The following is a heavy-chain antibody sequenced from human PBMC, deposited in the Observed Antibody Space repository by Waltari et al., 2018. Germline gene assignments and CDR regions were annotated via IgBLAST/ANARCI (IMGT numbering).Heavy chain of an antibody. V-gene: IGHV1-69*01. Sequence: QVQLVQSGAEVKKPGSSVKVSCKASGGTLRSYVISWVRQAPGQGLEWMGGISPMYGTTNYAQKCQGRVTITADEATSTVYMELSSLRVEDTATYYCARVRKQWELLVTSSGYSAMDVWGQGTTVTVSS. D-gene: IGHD1-26*01. CDR1: GGTLRSYV. J-gene: IGHJ6*02. CDR2: ISPMYGTT. CDR3: ARVRKQWELLVTSSGYSAMDV.